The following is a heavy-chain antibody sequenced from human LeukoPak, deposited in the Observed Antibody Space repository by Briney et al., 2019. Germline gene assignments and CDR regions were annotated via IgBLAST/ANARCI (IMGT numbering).Heavy chain of an antibody. J-gene: IGHJ5*02. CDR1: GYTFTSYG. CDR2: ISAYNGNT. Sequence: ASVKVSCKASGYTFTSYGIIWVRQAPGQGLEWMGWISAYNGNTNYAQKLQGRVTMTTDTSTSTAYMELRSLRSDDTAVYYCARVGPYCTNGVCHNWFDPWGQGTLVTVSS. V-gene: IGHV1-18*01. CDR3: ARVGPYCTNGVCHNWFDP. D-gene: IGHD2-8*01.